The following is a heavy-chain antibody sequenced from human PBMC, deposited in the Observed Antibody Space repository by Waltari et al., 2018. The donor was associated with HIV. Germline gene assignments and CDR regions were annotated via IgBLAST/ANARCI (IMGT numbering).Heavy chain of an antibody. CDR2: INPKSGGT. CDR3: ARGGGPNSTGH. D-gene: IGHD3-16*01. Sequence: QVQLMQSGAEVKKPGASVKVSCEASGYRFTSYYIYWGRQAPGQGLEWMGCINPKSGGTNYARRFEVEVSVTRDTSINTVFLECNRLTLDDTAFYYCARGGGPNSTGHWGQGTLITVSS. CDR1: GYRFTSYY. J-gene: IGHJ4*02. V-gene: IGHV1-2*02.